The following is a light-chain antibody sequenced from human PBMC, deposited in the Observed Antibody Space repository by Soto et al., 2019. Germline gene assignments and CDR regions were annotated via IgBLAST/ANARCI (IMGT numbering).Light chain of an antibody. CDR2: DVS. V-gene: IGLV2-14*01. CDR1: XXDVGSYNY. Sequence: QSALTQPXSXSXXPXXXITXXXTXTXXDVGSYNYVSWYQQYPGKAPKLMIYDVSNRPSGVSYRFSGSKSGNTASLTISGLQAEDEADYYCSSYTTSSTHVVFGGGTKLTVL. J-gene: IGLJ2*01. CDR3: SSYTTSSTHVV.